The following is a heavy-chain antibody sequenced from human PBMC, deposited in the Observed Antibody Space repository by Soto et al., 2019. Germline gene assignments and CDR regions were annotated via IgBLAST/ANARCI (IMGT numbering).Heavy chain of an antibody. CDR2: IYYSGST. CDR3: ARGGSSWYRRDYYYYYMDV. J-gene: IGHJ6*03. V-gene: IGHV4-31*03. Sequence: SETLSLTCTVSGGSISSGGYYWSWIRQHPGKGLEWIGYIYYSGSTYYNPSLKSRVTISVDTSKNQFSLKLSSVTAADTAVYYCARGGSSWYRRDYYYYYMDVWGKGTTVTVSS. D-gene: IGHD6-13*01. CDR1: GGSISSGGYY.